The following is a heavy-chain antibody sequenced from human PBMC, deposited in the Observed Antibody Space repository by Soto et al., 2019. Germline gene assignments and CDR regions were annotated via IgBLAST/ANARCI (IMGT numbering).Heavy chain of an antibody. D-gene: IGHD3-10*02. CDR2: ISGSGGST. Sequence: EVQLLESGGGLVQPGGSLRLSCAASGFTFSSYAMSWVRQAPGKGQEWVSAISGSGGSTYYADSVKGRFTLSRDNSKNTLYLQMNSLRDEDTAVYDCAKGPRFGALSDPLEYWGQGTLVTGSS. J-gene: IGHJ4*02. CDR1: GFTFSSYA. CDR3: AKGPRFGALSDPLEY. V-gene: IGHV3-23*01.